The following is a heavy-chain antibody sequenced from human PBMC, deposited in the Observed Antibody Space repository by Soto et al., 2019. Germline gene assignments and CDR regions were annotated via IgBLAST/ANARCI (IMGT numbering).Heavy chain of an antibody. CDR2: ISGSGGSK. CDR3: AKNTAMAQGDFDY. CDR1: GFTFSSYA. V-gene: IGHV3-23*01. J-gene: IGHJ4*02. D-gene: IGHD5-18*01. Sequence: GGSLRLSCAASGFTFSSYAMSWVRQAPGKGLEWVSAISGSGGSKYYADSVKGRFTISRDYSKNTLYLQMNSLRAEDTAVYYCAKNTAMAQGDFDYWGQGTLVTVSS.